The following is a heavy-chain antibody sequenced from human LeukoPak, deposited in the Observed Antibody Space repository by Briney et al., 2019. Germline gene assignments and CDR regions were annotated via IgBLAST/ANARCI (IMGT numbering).Heavy chain of an antibody. CDR2: ISGSGNAT. Sequence: GGSLRLSCAASGFTFSVHSMTWVRQAPGKGLEWVSGISGSGNATYYGDSVKGRFTISRDNSKNTVDLQMNSLRVEDTAVYYCTKWTGYGDSWGQGTLVTVSS. D-gene: IGHD1-1*01. CDR3: TKWTGYGDS. CDR1: GFTFSVHS. J-gene: IGHJ4*02. V-gene: IGHV3-23*01.